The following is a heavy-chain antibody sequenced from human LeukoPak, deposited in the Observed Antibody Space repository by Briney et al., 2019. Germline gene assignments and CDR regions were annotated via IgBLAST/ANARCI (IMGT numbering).Heavy chain of an antibody. CDR1: GGSISSGSYY. J-gene: IGHJ4*02. D-gene: IGHD2-2*01. CDR3: ARDQGSTSAIDY. Sequence: NPSETLSLTCTVSGGSISSGSYYWSWIRQPAGKGREWIGRIYTSGSTNYNPSLKSRVTISVDTSKNQFSLKLSSVTAADTAVYYCARDQGSTSAIDYWGQGTLVTVSS. CDR2: IYTSGST. V-gene: IGHV4-61*02.